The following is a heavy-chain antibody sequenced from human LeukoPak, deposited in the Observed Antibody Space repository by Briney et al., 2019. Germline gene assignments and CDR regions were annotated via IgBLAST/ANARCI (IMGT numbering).Heavy chain of an antibody. Sequence: SETLSLTCTVSGGSISTSNYYWGWIRQPPGKGLEWIGNIFYSGSTYYSPSLRSRVTISLDTSRNQFSLKLSSVTAADTAVYFCARSPYSYDSSGAFDIWGQGTMVTVSS. CDR1: GGSISTSNYY. J-gene: IGHJ3*02. D-gene: IGHD3-22*01. CDR3: ARSPYSYDSSGAFDI. CDR2: IFYSGST. V-gene: IGHV4-39*07.